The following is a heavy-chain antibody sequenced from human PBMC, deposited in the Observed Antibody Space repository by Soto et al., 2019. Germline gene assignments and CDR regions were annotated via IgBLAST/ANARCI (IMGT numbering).Heavy chain of an antibody. V-gene: IGHV4-4*07. Sequence: SETLSLTCTVSGDFISYYSWAWIRQSAGKGLEWIGRVYSTGTIFYNPSLKSRATMSVDTSKNQFSLKLTSVNAADTAVYYCARDDFGGNPRALDPWGQGPRVTFS. CDR2: VYSTGTI. CDR1: GDFISYYS. D-gene: IGHD4-17*01. CDR3: ARDDFGGNPRALDP. J-gene: IGHJ5*02.